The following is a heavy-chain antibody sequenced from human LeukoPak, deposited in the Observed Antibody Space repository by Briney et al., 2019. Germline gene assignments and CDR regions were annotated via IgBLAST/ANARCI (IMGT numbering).Heavy chain of an antibody. CDR3: ARSAGYYYDSSEGFDP. CDR1: GYSFTSYW. V-gene: IGHV5-51*01. Sequence: GESLKISCKGSGYSFTSYWIGWVRQMPGKGLEWMGIIYPGDSDTRYSPSFQGQVTISADKFISTAYLQWSSLKASDTATYYCARSAGYYYDSSEGFDPWGQGTLVTVSS. CDR2: IYPGDSDT. D-gene: IGHD3-22*01. J-gene: IGHJ5*02.